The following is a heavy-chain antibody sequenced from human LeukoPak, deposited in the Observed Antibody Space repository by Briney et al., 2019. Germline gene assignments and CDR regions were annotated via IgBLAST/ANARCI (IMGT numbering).Heavy chain of an antibody. CDR3: AHYSIVVVPATKDYYFDS. J-gene: IGHJ4*02. Sequence: GGSLRLSCAASGFTFSTYAMSWVRQAPGKGLEWVAVISYDGSNKYYADSVKGRFTISRDNSNNTLYLQMNSLRAEDTAVYYCAHYSIVVVPATKDYYFDSWGQGTLVTVSS. CDR2: ISYDGSNK. V-gene: IGHV3-30*04. D-gene: IGHD2-2*01. CDR1: GFTFSTYA.